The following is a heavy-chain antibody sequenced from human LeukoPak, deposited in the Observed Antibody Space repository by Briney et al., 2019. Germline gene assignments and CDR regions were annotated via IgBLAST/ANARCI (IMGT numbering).Heavy chain of an antibody. J-gene: IGHJ4*02. CDR1: GFTVSSNY. CDR2: IYSGGST. V-gene: IGHV3-53*01. CDR3: ARSTVIRGVTPYFDY. Sequence: GGSLRLSCAASGFTVSSNYMNWVRQAPGKGLEWVSIIYSGGSTYYADSVKGRFTISRGNSKNTLHLQMNSLRAEDTAVYHCARSTVIRGVTPYFDYWGQGTLVTVSS. D-gene: IGHD3-10*01.